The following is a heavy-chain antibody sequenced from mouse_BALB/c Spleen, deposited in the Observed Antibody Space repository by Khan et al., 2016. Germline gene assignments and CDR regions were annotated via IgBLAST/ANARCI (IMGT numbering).Heavy chain of an antibody. CDR2: INPTSGYT. CDR3: ARSRRMEGNCRFDY. Sequence: QVQLQQSGAELARPGASVRMSCKASGYTFTSYTIHWVKQRPGQGLEWIGYINPTSGYTNYNQKFQDKATLTADKSSSTAYMQLSSLTSEDSAVYYCARSRRMEGNCRFDYWGQGTTLTVSA. V-gene: IGHV1-4*01. J-gene: IGHJ2*01. D-gene: IGHD2-1*01. CDR1: GYTFTSYT.